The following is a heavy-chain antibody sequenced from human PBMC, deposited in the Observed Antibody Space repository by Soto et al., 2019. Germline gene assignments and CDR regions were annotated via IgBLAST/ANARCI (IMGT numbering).Heavy chain of an antibody. J-gene: IGHJ6*02. CDR1: GYTLTELS. CDR3: ATSGLCSSTSCPMASYYYGMDV. V-gene: IGHV1-24*01. D-gene: IGHD2-2*01. CDR2: FDPEDGET. Sequence: VKVSCKVSGYTLTELSMHWVRQAPGKGLEWMGGFDPEDGETIYAQKFQGRVTMTEDTSTDTAYMELSSLRSEDTAVYYCATSGLCSSTSCPMASYYYGMDVWGQGTTVTVSS.